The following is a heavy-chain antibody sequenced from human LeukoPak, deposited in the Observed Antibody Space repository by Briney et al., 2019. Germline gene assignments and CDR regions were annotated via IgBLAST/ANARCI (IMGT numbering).Heavy chain of an antibody. V-gene: IGHV3-53*01. D-gene: IGHD2-21*02. Sequence: GGSLRLSCAASGFTVSSNYMSWVRQAPGKGLEWVSVIYSCGSTYYADSVKGRFTISRDNSKNTLYLQMNSLRAEDTAVYYCARGLRTYCGGDCYQYYFDYWGQGTLVTVSS. CDR2: IYSCGST. CDR3: ARGLRTYCGGDCYQYYFDY. J-gene: IGHJ4*02. CDR1: GFTVSSNY.